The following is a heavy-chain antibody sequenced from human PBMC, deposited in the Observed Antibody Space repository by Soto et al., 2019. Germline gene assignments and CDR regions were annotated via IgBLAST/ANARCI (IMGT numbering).Heavy chain of an antibody. CDR1: GFPFSSYA. CDR2: ISGSGDDK. CDR3: AKEPQHRIAAAGRLFDY. V-gene: IGHV3-23*01. Sequence: PGGSLRLSCAAPGFPFSSYAMSWVRQAPGKGLEWVSAISGSGDDKYFADFVKGRFTISRDNSKNTLYMQMNSLRAEDTAVYYCAKEPQHRIAAAGRLFDYWGQGTLVTVSS. D-gene: IGHD6-13*01. J-gene: IGHJ4*02.